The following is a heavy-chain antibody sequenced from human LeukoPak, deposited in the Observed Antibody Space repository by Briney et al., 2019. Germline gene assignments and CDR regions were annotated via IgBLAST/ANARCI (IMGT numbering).Heavy chain of an antibody. Sequence: NTGGSLRLSCAASGFTFIRYSMNWDRQAPGKGLEWVSSISSSSSYIYYADSVKGRFTISRDNAKNSLYLQMNSLRAEDTAVYYCAREDSGYIDIWGQGILVTVSS. J-gene: IGHJ4*02. V-gene: IGHV3-21*01. CDR3: AREDSGYIDI. CDR1: GFTFIRYS. D-gene: IGHD3-22*01. CDR2: ISSSSSYI.